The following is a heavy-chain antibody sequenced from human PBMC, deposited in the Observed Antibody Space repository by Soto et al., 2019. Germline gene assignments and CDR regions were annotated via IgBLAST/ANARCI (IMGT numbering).Heavy chain of an antibody. D-gene: IGHD6-6*01. V-gene: IGHV3-23*01. CDR2: VSGSGGTT. Sequence: GSLRLSCAASGFTFDNYAMSWVRQAPGQGLEWVSSVSGSGGTTYYADSVKGRFTISRDNSKITLYLQLNSLRVEDTGVYFCAKYHSSSSGAEGFDYWGQGALVTVSS. J-gene: IGHJ4*02. CDR1: GFTFDNYA. CDR3: AKYHSSSSGAEGFDY.